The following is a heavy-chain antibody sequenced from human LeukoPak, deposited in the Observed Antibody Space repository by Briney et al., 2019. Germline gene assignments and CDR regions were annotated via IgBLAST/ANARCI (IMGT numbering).Heavy chain of an antibody. V-gene: IGHV3-7*03. Sequence: AGGSLRLSCAASGFTFSSYWMNWARQAPGKGLEWVASINHNGNVNYYVDSVKGRFTISRDNAKNSLYLQMSNLRAEDTAVYFCAKAGGEYWLYNDNWFDPWGQGTLVTVSS. J-gene: IGHJ5*02. D-gene: IGHD3-16*01. CDR1: GFTFSSYW. CDR2: INHNGNVN. CDR3: AKAGGEYWLYNDNWFDP.